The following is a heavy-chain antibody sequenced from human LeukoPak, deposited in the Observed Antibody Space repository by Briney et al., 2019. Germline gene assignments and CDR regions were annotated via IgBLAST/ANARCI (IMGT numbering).Heavy chain of an antibody. CDR3: ASPGYSYRDDAFDI. CDR1: GYTFTSYG. Sequence: ASVKVSCKASGYTFTSYGISWVRQAPGQGLEWMGWINPNSGGTNYAQKFQGRVTMTRDTSISTAYMELSRLRSDDTAVYYCASPGYSYRDDAFDIWGQGTVVTVSS. CDR2: INPNSGGT. V-gene: IGHV1-2*02. J-gene: IGHJ3*02. D-gene: IGHD5-18*01.